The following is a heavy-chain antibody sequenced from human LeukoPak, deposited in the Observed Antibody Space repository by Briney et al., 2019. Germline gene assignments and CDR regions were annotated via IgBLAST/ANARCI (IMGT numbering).Heavy chain of an antibody. V-gene: IGHV3-48*02. CDR2: IDSSSATI. CDR1: GITFSSFA. CDR3: ARAPMVRGVITSFDY. Sequence: GGSLRLSCATSGITFSSFAMSWVRQAPGKGLDWVSYIDSSSATIYYADSVRGRFTISRDNAENSLYLQMNSLRDDDTAAYYCARAPMVRGVITSFDYWGQGTLVTVPS. J-gene: IGHJ4*02. D-gene: IGHD3-10*01.